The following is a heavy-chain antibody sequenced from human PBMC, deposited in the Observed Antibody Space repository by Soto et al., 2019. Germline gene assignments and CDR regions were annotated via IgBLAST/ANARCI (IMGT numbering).Heavy chain of an antibody. CDR2: ISAYNGET. J-gene: IGHJ6*02. CDR1: GYTFATYG. CDR3: ARAYALFVSDIHDFYKYGLDV. V-gene: IGHV1-18*04. D-gene: IGHD2-2*02. Sequence: QIRLEQSESEVKKPGASVRVSCKASGYTFATYGFSWVRQAPGQGLEWMGWISAYNGETRLAERCPRAGTMRPHTQPATRDTWPRGPCAVNTPVYYSARAYALFVSDIHDFYKYGLDVWGQGTTIIVSS.